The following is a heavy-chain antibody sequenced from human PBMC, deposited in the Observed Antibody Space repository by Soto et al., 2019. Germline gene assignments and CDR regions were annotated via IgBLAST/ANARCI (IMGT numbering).Heavy chain of an antibody. V-gene: IGHV4-31*03. J-gene: IGHJ5*02. CDR3: ARGVVPAAIGSWFDP. CDR2: INYSGST. Sequence: QVQLQESGPGLVKPSQTLSLTCTVSGGSISRGGYYWSWIRQHPGKGLEWIGYINYSGSTYYNPSLKSRVTISVDTSRNQFSLKLSSVTAADTAVYYCARGVVPAAIGSWFDPWGQGTLVTVSS. CDR1: GGSISRGGYY. D-gene: IGHD2-2*02.